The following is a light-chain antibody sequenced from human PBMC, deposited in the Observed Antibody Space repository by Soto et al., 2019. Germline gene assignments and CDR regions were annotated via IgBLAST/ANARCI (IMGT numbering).Light chain of an antibody. V-gene: IGKV1-5*03. CDR1: QSISSW. CDR3: QQYNSSPFT. CDR2: KAS. Sequence: DIQMTQSPSTLSSSVGDRVTITCRASQSISSWLAWYQQKPGKVPKLLIYKASSLESGVPSRFSGSGSGTEFTLTISSLQPDDFATYYYQQYNSSPFTFGTGTKVDIK. J-gene: IGKJ3*01.